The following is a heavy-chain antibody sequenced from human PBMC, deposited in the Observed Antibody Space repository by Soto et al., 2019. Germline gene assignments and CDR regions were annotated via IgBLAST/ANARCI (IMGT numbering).Heavy chain of an antibody. J-gene: IGHJ3*02. D-gene: IGHD1-1*01. CDR1: GVSINSGGYY. CDR3: ARGSQLERDALDI. Sequence: QVQLQESGPGLVKPSQTLSLTCSVSGVSINSGGYYWSWIRHHPGKGLVWIGYIYYTGHTFYNASLKSRVAMSLDTSKNQFSLKLSSVTAADTAVYYCARGSQLERDALDIWGQGTMVTVSS. V-gene: IGHV4-31*03. CDR2: IYYTGHT.